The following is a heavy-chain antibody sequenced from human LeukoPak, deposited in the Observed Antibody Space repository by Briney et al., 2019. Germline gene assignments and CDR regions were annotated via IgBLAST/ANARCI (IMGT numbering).Heavy chain of an antibody. Sequence: SETLSLTCTVSGGSISSSSYYWGWIRQPPGKGLEWIGSIYSSGSTYYNPSLKSRVTISVDTSKNQFSLKLSSVTAADTAVYYCARAAGTLDYWGQGTLVTVSS. J-gene: IGHJ4*02. CDR1: GGSISSSSYY. V-gene: IGHV4-39*07. D-gene: IGHD6-13*01. CDR3: ARAAGTLDY. CDR2: IYSSGST.